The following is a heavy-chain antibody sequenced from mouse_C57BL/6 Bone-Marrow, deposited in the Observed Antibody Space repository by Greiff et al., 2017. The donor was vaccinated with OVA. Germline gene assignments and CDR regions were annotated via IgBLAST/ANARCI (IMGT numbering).Heavy chain of an antibody. Sequence: VQLQQSGSELRSPGSSVKLSCKDFDSEVFPIAYMSWVRQKPGHGFEWIGGILPSIGRTIYGEKFEDKATLDADTLSNTAYLELNSLTSEDSAIYYCARRRNYYGSSFYWYFDVWGTGTTVTVSS. CDR3: ARRRNYYGSSFYWYFDV. V-gene: IGHV15-2*01. CDR1: DSEVFPIAY. J-gene: IGHJ1*03. CDR2: ILPSIGRT. D-gene: IGHD1-1*01.